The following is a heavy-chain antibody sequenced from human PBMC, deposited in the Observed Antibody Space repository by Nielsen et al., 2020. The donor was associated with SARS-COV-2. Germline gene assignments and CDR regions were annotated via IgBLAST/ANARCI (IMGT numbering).Heavy chain of an antibody. J-gene: IGHJ6*02. CDR2: ISSSSSTI. Sequence: WIRQPPGKGLEWVSYISSSSSTIYYADSVKGRFTISRDNAKNSLYLQMNSLRAEDTAVYYCARNVRGYCTNGVCYHYYGMDVWGQGTTVTVSS. CDR3: ARNVRGYCTNGVCYHYYGMDV. V-gene: IGHV3-48*03. D-gene: IGHD2-8*01.